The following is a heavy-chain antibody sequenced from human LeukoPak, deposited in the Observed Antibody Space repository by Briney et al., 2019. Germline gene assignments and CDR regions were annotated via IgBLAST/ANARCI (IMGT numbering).Heavy chain of an antibody. J-gene: IGHJ5*02. Sequence: PGGSLRLSCAASGFTFSSYAMHWVRQAPAKGLEYVSAISSKGGSSYYANSVNGRFTISRDNSKNTLYLQMGSLRAEDMAVYYCARAKYQLLIHPWGQGTLVTVSS. CDR3: ARAKYQLLIHP. CDR2: ISSKGGSS. V-gene: IGHV3-64*01. D-gene: IGHD2-2*01. CDR1: GFTFSSYA.